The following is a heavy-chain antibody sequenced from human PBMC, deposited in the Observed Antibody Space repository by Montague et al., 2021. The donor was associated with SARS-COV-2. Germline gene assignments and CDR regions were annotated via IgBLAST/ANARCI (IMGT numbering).Heavy chain of an antibody. J-gene: IGHJ5*02. D-gene: IGHD3-16*01. Sequence: SETLSLTCTVSGGSTSSSSYYWGWIRQPPGKGLEWIATINYSGSTFCNPSLKSRVTISVDTSKNQVSLNLNSVAAADTATYYCARHDITWYFDPWGQGTLVTVSS. CDR1: GGSTSSSSYY. CDR3: ARHDITWYFDP. CDR2: INYSGST. V-gene: IGHV4-39*01.